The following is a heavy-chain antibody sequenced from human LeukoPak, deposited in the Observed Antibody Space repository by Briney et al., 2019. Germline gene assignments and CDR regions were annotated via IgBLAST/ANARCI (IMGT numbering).Heavy chain of an antibody. CDR2: IYYSGST. CDR3: AKWLARNWFDP. J-gene: IGHJ5*02. CDR1: GGSISSGDYY. D-gene: IGHD6-19*01. Sequence: SETLSLTCTVSGGSISSGDYYWSWIRQPPGKGLEWIGYIYYSGSTYYNPSLKSRVTISVDTSKNQFSLKLSSVTAADTAVYYCAKWLARNWFDPWGQGTLVTVSS. V-gene: IGHV4-30-4*01.